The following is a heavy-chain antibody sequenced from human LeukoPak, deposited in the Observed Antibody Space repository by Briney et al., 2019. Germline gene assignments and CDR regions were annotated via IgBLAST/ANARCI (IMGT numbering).Heavy chain of an antibody. V-gene: IGHV3-23*01. J-gene: IGHJ6*03. CDR3: AKDLFNSNYIAYCTMGYMDV. Sequence: PGGSLRLSCAASGFTFSSYAMSWVRQAPGKGLEWVSAISGSGGSTYYADSVKGRFTISRDNSKNTLYLQMNSLRAEDTAVYYCAKDLFNSNYIAYCTMGYMDVWGKGTTVTVSS. CDR1: GFTFSSYA. D-gene: IGHD4-11*01. CDR2: ISGSGGST.